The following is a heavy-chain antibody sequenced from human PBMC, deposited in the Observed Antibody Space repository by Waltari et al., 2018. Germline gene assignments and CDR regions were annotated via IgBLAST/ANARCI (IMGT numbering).Heavy chain of an antibody. V-gene: IGHV3-74*01. CDR2: INSDGSST. CDR3: TRALWLGELYDY. D-gene: IGHD3-10*01. J-gene: IGHJ4*02. CDR1: GFPFTRHL. Sequence: EVQLDESGGGLVQPGGSLRLSCSASGFPFTRHLMNWVRQAPGKGLVWVARINSDGSSTTYADSVKGRFTISRDNAKNTVYLQMNSLRVEDTAVYYCTRALWLGELYDYWGQGTLVTVSS.